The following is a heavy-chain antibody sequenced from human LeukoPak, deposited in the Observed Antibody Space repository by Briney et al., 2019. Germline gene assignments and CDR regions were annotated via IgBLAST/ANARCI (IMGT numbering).Heavy chain of an antibody. CDR2: IYYSGST. Sequence: PSETLSLTCTFSGGSISSSSYYCGWIRQPPGKGLEWIGSIYYSGSTYYNPSLKSRVTLSVDTSKNQFSLKLSSVTAADTAVYYCARDSISSGWVFDPWGQGTMVTVSS. V-gene: IGHV4-39*07. CDR3: ARDSISSGWVFDP. J-gene: IGHJ5*02. D-gene: IGHD6-19*01. CDR1: GGSISSSSYY.